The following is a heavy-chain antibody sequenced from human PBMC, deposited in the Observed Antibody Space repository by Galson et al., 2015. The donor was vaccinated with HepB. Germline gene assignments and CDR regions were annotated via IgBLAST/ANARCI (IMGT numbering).Heavy chain of an antibody. CDR3: AKDLWDCSSTSCYDLDYYYGMDV. J-gene: IGHJ6*02. V-gene: IGHV3-23*01. Sequence: SLRLSCAASGFTFSSYAMSWVRQASGKGLEWVSAISGSGSSTYYADSVKGRFTISRDNSKNTLYLQMNSLRAEDTAVYYCAKDLWDCSSTSCYDLDYYYGMDVWGQGTTVTVSS. D-gene: IGHD2-2*01. CDR2: ISGSGSST. CDR1: GFTFSSYA.